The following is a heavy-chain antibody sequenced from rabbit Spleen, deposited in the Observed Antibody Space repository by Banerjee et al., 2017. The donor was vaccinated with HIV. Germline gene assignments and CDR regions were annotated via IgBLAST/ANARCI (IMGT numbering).Heavy chain of an antibody. CDR1: GLDFSSSYW. CDR2: IDVVVSGRA. CDR3: ARDAAGREDFNL. V-gene: IGHV1S45*01. Sequence: QERLVEYGGDLVKPGASLTLTCKASGLDFSSSYWICWVRQAPGKGLEWIACIDVVVSGRAYYASWAKGRFTISKTSSTTVTLQMTSLTGADTATYFCARDAAGREDFNLWGPGPLVTVS. D-gene: IGHD4-2*01. J-gene: IGHJ4*01.